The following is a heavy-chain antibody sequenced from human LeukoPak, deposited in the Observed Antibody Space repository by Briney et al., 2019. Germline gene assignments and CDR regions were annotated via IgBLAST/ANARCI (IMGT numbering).Heavy chain of an antibody. CDR3: ARDPGDRYYFDY. CDR2: ISSSSSYI. CDR1: GFTFSSYS. Sequence: GGSLRLSCAASGFTFSSYSMNWVRQAPGKGLEWVSSISSSSSYIYYADSVKGRFTISRDNAKNSLYLQMNSLRAEDTAVYYCARDPGDRYYFDYWGQGTLVTVSS. V-gene: IGHV3-21*01. D-gene: IGHD3-16*02. J-gene: IGHJ4*02.